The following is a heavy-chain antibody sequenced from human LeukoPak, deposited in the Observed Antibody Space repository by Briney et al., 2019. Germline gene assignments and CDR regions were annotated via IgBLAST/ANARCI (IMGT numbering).Heavy chain of an antibody. CDR1: GYTFTGYY. CDR2: INPNSGGA. V-gene: IGHV1-2*02. Sequence: ASVKVSCKASGYTFTGYYMHWVRQAPGQGLEWMGWINPNSGGANYAQKFQGRVTMTRDTSISTAYMEPSRLRSDDTAVYYCARARRPGPRDIVVVPAAGGWFDPWGQGTLVTVSS. D-gene: IGHD2-2*01. CDR3: ARARRPGPRDIVVVPAAGGWFDP. J-gene: IGHJ5*02.